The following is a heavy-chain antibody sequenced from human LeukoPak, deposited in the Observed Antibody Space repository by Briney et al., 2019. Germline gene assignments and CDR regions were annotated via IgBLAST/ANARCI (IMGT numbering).Heavy chain of an antibody. J-gene: IGHJ6*02. Sequence: PGRSLRLSCTVSGFTFDDYAMHWVRHTPGKGLEWVAGITWNRDNIGYGDSVKGRFTISRDNVKNVLYLQMNSLRPEDTALYYCAKDLSRAITVALVLDVWGQGTTV. CDR3: AKDLSRAITVALVLDV. V-gene: IGHV3-9*01. D-gene: IGHD6-6*01. CDR2: ITWNRDNI. CDR1: GFTFDDYA.